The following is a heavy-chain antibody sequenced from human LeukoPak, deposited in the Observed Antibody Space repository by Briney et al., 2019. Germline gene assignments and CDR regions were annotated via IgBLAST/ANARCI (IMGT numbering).Heavy chain of an antibody. J-gene: IGHJ3*02. CDR1: GFTVSSKY. D-gene: IGHD1-26*01. V-gene: IGHV3-53*01. Sequence: GGSLRLSCAASGFTVSSKYMTWVRQVPGKGLEWVSVIYSDGSTYYADSVKGRFTISRDNAKNTLYLQMNSLRVEDTAVYYCTRGGSPPEALGDALDIWGQGTMVTVSS. CDR2: IYSDGST. CDR3: TRGGSPPEALGDALDI.